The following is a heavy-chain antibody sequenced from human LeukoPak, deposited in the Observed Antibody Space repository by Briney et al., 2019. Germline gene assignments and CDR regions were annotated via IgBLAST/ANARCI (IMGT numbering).Heavy chain of an antibody. CDR3: ASHSGSYLYYFDY. CDR1: GFTFSSYW. J-gene: IGHJ4*02. V-gene: IGHV3-7*01. Sequence: PGGSLRLSCAASGFTFSSYWMSWVRQAPGKGLEWVASMKQDGSEKDYVDSVKGRSTISRDNAKKSLYLQMNSLRAEDTAVYYCASHSGSYLYYFDYWGQGTLVTVSS. CDR2: MKQDGSEK. D-gene: IGHD1-26*01.